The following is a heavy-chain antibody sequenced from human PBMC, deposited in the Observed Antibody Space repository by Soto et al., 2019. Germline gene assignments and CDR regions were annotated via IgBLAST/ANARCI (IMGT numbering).Heavy chain of an antibody. CDR3: TRHQWLVQGVYYGMDV. D-gene: IGHD6-19*01. CDR1: GFTFSGSA. V-gene: IGHV3-73*01. J-gene: IGHJ6*02. Sequence: GSLRLSCAASGFTFSGSAMHWVRQASGKGLEWVGRIRSKANSYATAYAASVKGRFTISRDDSKNTAYLQMNSLKTEDTAVYYCTRHQWLVQGVYYGMDVWGQGTTVTVSS. CDR2: IRSKANSYAT.